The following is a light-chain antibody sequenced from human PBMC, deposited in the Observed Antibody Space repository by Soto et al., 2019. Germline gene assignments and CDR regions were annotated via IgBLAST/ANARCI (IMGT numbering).Light chain of an antibody. CDR1: SSDVGAYNY. CDR3: TSYAGTYSFFYV. CDR2: EVS. J-gene: IGLJ1*01. V-gene: IGLV2-8*01. Sequence: QSVLTQPPSASGSPGQSVTISCTGTSSDVGAYNYVSWYQQLPGKAPKLIIYEVSKRPSRVPDRFSGSKSGNTASLTVSGLQAEDEADYYCTSYAGTYSFFYVFGTGTKSPS.